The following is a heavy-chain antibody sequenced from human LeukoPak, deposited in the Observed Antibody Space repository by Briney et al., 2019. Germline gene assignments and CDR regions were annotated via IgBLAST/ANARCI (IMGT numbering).Heavy chain of an antibody. CDR2: IYYSGST. Sequence: PSETLSLTCTVSGGSISSTRYYWGWIRQPPGKGLEWIGSIYYSGSTYYNPSLKSRVTISVDTSKNQFSLKLTSVTAADTAMYYCARTYSSNWYSGFDPWGQGTLVTVSS. CDR3: ARTYSSNWYSGFDP. D-gene: IGHD6-13*01. V-gene: IGHV4-39*07. CDR1: GGSISSTRYY. J-gene: IGHJ5*02.